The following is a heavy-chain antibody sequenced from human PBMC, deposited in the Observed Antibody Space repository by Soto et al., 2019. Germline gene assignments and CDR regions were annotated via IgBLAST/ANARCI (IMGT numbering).Heavy chain of an antibody. CDR3: ARLPTPRGGSWLSYYFDC. V-gene: IGHV4-39*01. CDR1: GGSISSSSYY. Sequence: QLQLQESGPGLVKPSETLSLTCTVSGGSISSSSYYWGWIRQPPGKGLEWIGSIYYSGSTYYNPSLKSRGTLSVDTSKNQFSLKLSSVAAADTAVYYCARLPTPRGGSWLSYYFDCWGQGTLVTVSS. D-gene: IGHD6-13*01. CDR2: IYYSGST. J-gene: IGHJ4*02.